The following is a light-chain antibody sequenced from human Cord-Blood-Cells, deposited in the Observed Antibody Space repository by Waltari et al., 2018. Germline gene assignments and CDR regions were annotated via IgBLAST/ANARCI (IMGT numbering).Light chain of an antibody. J-gene: IGKJ2*01. CDR2: DAS. V-gene: IGKV3-11*01. CDR1: QSVSSK. CDR3: QQRSNWPPYT. Sequence: EIVLTQSPATLSLSPGVRDTLPCRASQSVSSKLAWYQQNPGQAPRLLIYDASNRATGIPARFSGSGSETDFTLTISSLEPEDFAVYYCQQRSNWPPYTFGQGTKLEIK.